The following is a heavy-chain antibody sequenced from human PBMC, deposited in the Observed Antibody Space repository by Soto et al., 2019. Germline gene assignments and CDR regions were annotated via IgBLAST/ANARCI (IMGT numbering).Heavy chain of an antibody. D-gene: IGHD3-10*01. V-gene: IGHV3-23*01. J-gene: IGHJ4*02. CDR2: ISGSGGTT. CDR3: AKDRHYGSGTYSDSYLDY. Sequence: EVQLLESGGGLVQPEGSLRLSCGGSGFTFNSYAMTWVRQAPGKGLEWVSAISGSGGTTYYANSVKGRFTISRDQSKDTMYLQMNSLRAEHPAIYYCAKDRHYGSGTYSDSYLDYWGQGTLVTVSS. CDR1: GFTFNSYA.